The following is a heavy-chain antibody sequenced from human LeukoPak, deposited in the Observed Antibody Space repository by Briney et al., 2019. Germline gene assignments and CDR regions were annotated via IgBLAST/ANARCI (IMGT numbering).Heavy chain of an antibody. Sequence: SQTLSLTCAISGDSVSSNSAAWNWIRQSPSRGLEWLGRTYYRSKWYNDYAVSVKSRITINPDTSKNQFSLQLNSVTPEDTAVHYCARPHSSGWYGYYYYGMDVWGQGTTVTVSS. J-gene: IGHJ6*02. CDR2: TYYRSKWYN. CDR3: ARPHSSGWYGYYYYGMDV. D-gene: IGHD6-19*01. CDR1: GDSVSSNSAA. V-gene: IGHV6-1*01.